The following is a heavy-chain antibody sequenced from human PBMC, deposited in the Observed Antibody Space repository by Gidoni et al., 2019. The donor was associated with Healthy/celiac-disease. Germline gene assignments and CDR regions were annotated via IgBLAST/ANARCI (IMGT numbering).Heavy chain of an antibody. D-gene: IGHD5-18*01. CDR2: INHSGST. J-gene: IGHJ4*02. CDR3: ASGIQLWS. Sequence: QVQLQQWGAGLLKPSETLSLTCAVYGGSFSGYYLSWLRQPPGQGLEWIGEINHSGSTNYNPSLKSRVTISVDTSKNQFSLKLSAVTAADTAVYYCASGIQLWSWGQGTLVTVSS. V-gene: IGHV4-34*01. CDR1: GGSFSGYY.